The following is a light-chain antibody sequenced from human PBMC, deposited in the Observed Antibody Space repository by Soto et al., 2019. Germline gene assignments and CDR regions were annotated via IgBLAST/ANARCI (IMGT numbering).Light chain of an antibody. CDR1: QDISNY. CDR2: DAS. Sequence: DIQMTQSPSSLSASVGDRVTITCQASQDISNYLNWYQQKPGKAPKLLIYDASKLETGVPSRFSGSGSGTDFTFTISSLQPEEIATYYCQQYDNLTFGGGTKVEIK. CDR3: QQYDNLT. J-gene: IGKJ4*01. V-gene: IGKV1-33*01.